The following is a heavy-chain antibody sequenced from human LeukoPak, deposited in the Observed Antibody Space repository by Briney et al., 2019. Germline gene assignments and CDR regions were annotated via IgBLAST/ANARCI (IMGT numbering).Heavy chain of an antibody. CDR2: ISYDGSNK. V-gene: IGHV3-30-3*01. CDR3: ARAGLMVVAVLLFDY. J-gene: IGHJ4*02. Sequence: GRSLRLSCAASGFTFSSYAMHWVRQAPGKGLEWVAVISYDGSNKYYADSVKGRFTISRDNSKNTLYLQMNSLRAEDTAVYYCARAGLMVVAVLLFDYWGQGTLVTVSS. CDR1: GFTFSSYA. D-gene: IGHD2-15*01.